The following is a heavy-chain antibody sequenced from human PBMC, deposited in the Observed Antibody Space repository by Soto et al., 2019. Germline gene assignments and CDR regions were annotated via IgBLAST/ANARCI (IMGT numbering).Heavy chain of an antibody. D-gene: IGHD3-22*01. J-gene: IGHJ4*02. CDR2: IYYSGST. V-gene: IGHV4-30-4*01. CDR3: ARDRRDSSGYSY. CDR1: GGSISSGDYY. Sequence: ASETLSLTCTVSGGSISSGDYYWSWIRQPPGKGLEWIGYIYYSGSTYYNPSLKSRVTISVDTSKNQFSLKLSSVTAADTAVYYCARDRRDSSGYSYWGQGTQVTVSS.